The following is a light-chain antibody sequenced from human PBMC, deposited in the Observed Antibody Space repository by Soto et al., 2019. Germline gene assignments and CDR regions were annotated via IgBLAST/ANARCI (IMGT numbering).Light chain of an antibody. CDR3: SSYTTSSTRV. J-gene: IGLJ1*01. V-gene: IGLV2-14*01. CDR1: SSDVGGYNY. CDR2: AVS. Sequence: QSVLTQPASVSGSPGQSNTISCTGTSSDVGGYNYVSWYQQHPGKAPKLMIYAVSNRPSGVSNRFSGSKSGNTATLTISGLQAEDEADYYCSSYTTSSTRVFGTGTKVTVL.